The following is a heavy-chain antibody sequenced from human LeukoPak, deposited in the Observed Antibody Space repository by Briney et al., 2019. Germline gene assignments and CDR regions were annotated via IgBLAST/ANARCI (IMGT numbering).Heavy chain of an antibody. CDR3: ARGWIVPVFDY. V-gene: IGHV4-39*01. D-gene: IGHD2-2*01. J-gene: IGHJ4*02. CDR2: IYYSGST. Sequence: SETLSLTCTVPGGSISSSSYCWGWIRQPPGKGLEWIGSIYYSGSTYYNPSLKSRVTISVDTSKNQFSLKLSSVTAADTAVYYCARGWIVPVFDYWGQGTLVTVSS. CDR1: GGSISSSSYC.